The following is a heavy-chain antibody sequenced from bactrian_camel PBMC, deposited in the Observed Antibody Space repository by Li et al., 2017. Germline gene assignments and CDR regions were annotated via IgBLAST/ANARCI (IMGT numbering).Heavy chain of an antibody. CDR1: GNAYSRYC. J-gene: IGHJ6*01. CDR3: TTGEPGEVAGTGALFGC. V-gene: IGHV3S53*01. CDR2: IREMGIT. D-gene: IGHD6*01. Sequence: HVQLVESGGGSVQAGGSLRLSCAVSGNAYSRYCMAWFRQTAGKEREGVASIREMGITISADSVKGRFTISRDNAESTVYLQMNSLKSEDTALYYCTTGEPGEVAGTGALFGCWGQGTQVTVS.